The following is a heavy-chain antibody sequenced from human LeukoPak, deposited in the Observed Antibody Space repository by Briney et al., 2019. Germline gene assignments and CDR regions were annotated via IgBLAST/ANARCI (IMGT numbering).Heavy chain of an antibody. J-gene: IGHJ4*02. CDR1: GFTFSSYW. CDR2: IRQDGSEK. CDR3: VRDNLGSCTSTSCSFL. D-gene: IGHD2-2*01. Sequence: PGGSLRLSCAASGFTFSSYWMTWVRQAPGKGLEWVANIRQDGSEKRYVDSVKGRFTISRDSAKNSLYLQMNSLRAEDTAVYYCVRDNLGSCTSTSCSFLWGQGTLVTVSS. V-gene: IGHV3-7*01.